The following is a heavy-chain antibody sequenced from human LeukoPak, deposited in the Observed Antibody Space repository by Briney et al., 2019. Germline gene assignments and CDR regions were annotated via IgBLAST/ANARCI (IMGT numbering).Heavy chain of an antibody. CDR1: GYTFTGYY. Sequence: GASVKVSCKASGYTFTGYYMHWARQAPGQGLEWMGRINPNSGGTNYAQKFQGRVTMTRDTSISTAYMELSRLRSGDTAVYYCARGVRGVSYYYYYYMDVWGKGTTVTVSS. D-gene: IGHD3-10*01. J-gene: IGHJ6*03. CDR2: INPNSGGT. CDR3: ARGVRGVSYYYYYYMDV. V-gene: IGHV1-2*06.